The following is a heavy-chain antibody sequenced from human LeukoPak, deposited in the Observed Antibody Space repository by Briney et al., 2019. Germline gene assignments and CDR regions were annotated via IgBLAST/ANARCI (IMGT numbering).Heavy chain of an antibody. CDR2: ISPSGGST. D-gene: IGHD2-15*01. CDR1: GYTFTSNY. CDR3: ARDRSGRVAATLNWFDP. J-gene: IGHJ5*02. V-gene: IGHV1-46*01. Sequence: ASVKVSCKAFGYTFTSNYMHWVRQAPGQGPEWMGVISPSGGSTTYAQKFQGRVTLTRDMSTSTDYLELSSLRSEDTAVYYCARDRSGRVAATLNWFDPWGQGTLVTASS.